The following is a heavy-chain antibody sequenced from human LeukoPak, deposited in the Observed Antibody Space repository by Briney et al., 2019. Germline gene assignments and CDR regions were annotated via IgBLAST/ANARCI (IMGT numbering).Heavy chain of an antibody. V-gene: IGHV3-21*01. CDR3: ARGCGGDCYAYDAFDI. D-gene: IGHD2-21*02. CDR1: GFTFSSYS. J-gene: IGHJ3*02. CDR2: ISSSSSYI. Sequence: GGSLRLSCAASGFTFSSYSMNWVRQASGKGLEWVSSISSSSSYIYYADSVKGRFTISRDNAKSSLYLQMNSLRAEDTAVYYCARGCGGDCYAYDAFDIWGQGTMVTVSS.